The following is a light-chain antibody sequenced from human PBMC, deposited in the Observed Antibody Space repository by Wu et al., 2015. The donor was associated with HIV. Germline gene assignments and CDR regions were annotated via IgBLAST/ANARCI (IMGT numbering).Light chain of an antibody. V-gene: IGKV3-20*01. CDR3: QQYGSSPRT. CDR1: QSVSSSY. Sequence: EIVLTQSPGTLSLSPGERATLSCRASQSVSSSYLAWYQQKPGQAPRLLIYGASSRATGIPDRFSGSGSGADFTLTISRLEPEDFAVYYCQQYGSSPRTFGQGTKGENQT. CDR2: GAS. J-gene: IGKJ1*01.